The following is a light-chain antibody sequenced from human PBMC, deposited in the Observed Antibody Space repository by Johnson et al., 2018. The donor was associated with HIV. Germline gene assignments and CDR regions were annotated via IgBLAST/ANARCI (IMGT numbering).Light chain of an antibody. Sequence: HSVLTQPPSVSAAPGQRVTISCSGSNSNIGNNYVSWYQQLPGTSPKLLIYEKNKRPSGIPDRFSGSKSGTSAILDITGLQTGDEADDYCGTWDTSLSAHYVFGIGTKVTVL. CDR1: NSNIGNNY. CDR3: GTWDTSLSAHYV. J-gene: IGLJ1*01. CDR2: EKN. V-gene: IGLV1-51*02.